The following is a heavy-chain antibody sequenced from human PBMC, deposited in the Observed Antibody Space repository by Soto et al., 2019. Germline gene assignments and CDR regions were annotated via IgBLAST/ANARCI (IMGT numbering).Heavy chain of an antibody. CDR3: ARDLRFGELSYGWFDP. Sequence: SPTLSLTCAISGDSVSSNSAAWNWIRQSPSRGLEWLGRTYYRSKWYNDYAVSVKSRITINPDTSKNQFSLQLNSVTPEDTAVYYCARDLRFGELSYGWFDPWGQGTLVTVSS. D-gene: IGHD3-10*01. V-gene: IGHV6-1*01. J-gene: IGHJ5*02. CDR1: GDSVSSNSAA. CDR2: TYYRSKWYN.